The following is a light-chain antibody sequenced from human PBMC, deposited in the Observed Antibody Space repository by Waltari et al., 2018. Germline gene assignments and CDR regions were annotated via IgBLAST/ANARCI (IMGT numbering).Light chain of an antibody. CDR1: ALPRQF. CDR3: QSTDSSGIL. CDR2: KDR. V-gene: IGLV3-25*03. J-gene: IGLJ3*02. Sequence: SYELTQSPSMSVSPGQTARITCSADALPRQFAYWYQQKPGQAPVMVIYKDRERPSGIPTPFSGSKSGTTATLTISGVQAEDEADYYCQSTDSSGILFGGGTKLAVL.